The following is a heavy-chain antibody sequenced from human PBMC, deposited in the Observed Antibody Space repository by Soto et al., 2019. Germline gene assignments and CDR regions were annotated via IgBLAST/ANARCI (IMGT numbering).Heavy chain of an antibody. CDR1: GYTFTSYG. V-gene: IGHV1-18*01. CDR2: ISAYNGNT. J-gene: IGHJ6*03. Sequence: ASVKVCCKASGYTFTSYGISWVRQSPGQGLEWMGWISAYNGNTNYAQKLQGRVTMTTDTSTSTAYMELRSLRSDDTAVYYCARGNMQSYDFWSGYFSGTYYYYMDVWGKGTTVTVSS. CDR3: ARGNMQSYDFWSGYFSGTYYYYMDV. D-gene: IGHD3-3*01.